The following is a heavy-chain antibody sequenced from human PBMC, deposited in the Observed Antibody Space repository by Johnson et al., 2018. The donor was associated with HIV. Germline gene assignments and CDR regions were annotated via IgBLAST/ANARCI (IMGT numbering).Heavy chain of an antibody. CDR1: GFTFSSYA. J-gene: IGHJ3*02. V-gene: IGHV3-30*04. Sequence: QVQLVESGGGVVKPGGSLRLSCTASGFTFSSYAMHWVRQAPGKGLEWVAVISYDGSNKYYADSVKGRFTISRDNSKNTLYLQMNSLRAEDTAVYYCARGGKWGIVGARGAFDIWGQGTMDTVSS. CDR2: ISYDGSNK. CDR3: ARGGKWGIVGARGAFDI. D-gene: IGHD1-26*01.